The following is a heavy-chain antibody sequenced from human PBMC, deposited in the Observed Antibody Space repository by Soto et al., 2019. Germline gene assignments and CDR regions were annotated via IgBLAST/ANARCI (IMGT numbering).Heavy chain of an antibody. D-gene: IGHD2-21*01. Sequence: EVQLVESGGGLIQPGGSLRLSCAASGFTVSSNYMSWVRQAPGKGLEWVSVIYSGGNTYYADSVKGRFTISRDNSKNTLYLQMNSLRAEDTAVYDGARHPPYSAWGQGTLVTVSS. J-gene: IGHJ5*02. CDR1: GFTVSSNY. CDR2: IYSGGNT. V-gene: IGHV3-53*01. CDR3: ARHPPYSA.